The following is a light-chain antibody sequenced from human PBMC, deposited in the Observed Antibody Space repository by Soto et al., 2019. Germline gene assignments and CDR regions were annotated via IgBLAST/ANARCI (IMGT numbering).Light chain of an antibody. Sequence: EIVLTQSPCTLSLSPGEIATLSCRTSQSVSSSYLAWYQQKPGQSPRLLIYGASSRATGIPDRFSGSGSGTDFTLTISRLEPEDFAVDYGQQYGRSWWTFGQGTKVESK. CDR1: QSVSSSY. J-gene: IGKJ1*01. CDR3: QQYGRSWWT. CDR2: GAS. V-gene: IGKV3-20*01.